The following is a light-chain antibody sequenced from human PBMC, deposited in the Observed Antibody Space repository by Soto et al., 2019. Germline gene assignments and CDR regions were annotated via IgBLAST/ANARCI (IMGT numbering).Light chain of an antibody. Sequence: QSVLTQPPSASGTPGQSVTISCSGGSSNIGSNSVNWYQQLPGTAPKLLIYYNNNRPSGVPDRFSGSKSGTSAFLAITGLQADDEADYYCQSYDSSLSGHVVFGGGTKVTVL. CDR2: YNN. J-gene: IGLJ2*01. V-gene: IGLV1-44*01. CDR3: QSYDSSLSGHVV. CDR1: SSNIGSNS.